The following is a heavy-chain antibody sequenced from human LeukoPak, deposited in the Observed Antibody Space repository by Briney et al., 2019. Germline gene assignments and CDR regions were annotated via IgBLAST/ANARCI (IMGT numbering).Heavy chain of an antibody. J-gene: IGHJ3*02. CDR2: TYYRSKWYN. V-gene: IGHV6-1*01. CDR3: AGELLELGSSLYDAFDI. CDR1: GDSGSSNSSA. D-gene: IGHD6-6*01. Sequence: SQTLSHTSAISGDSGSSNSSAWNWIRKSRSRGLEWLGRTYYRSKWYNDYAVSVKSRITINPDTSKNQFSLQLNSVTPEDTAVYYCAGELLELGSSLYDAFDIWGQGTMVTVSS.